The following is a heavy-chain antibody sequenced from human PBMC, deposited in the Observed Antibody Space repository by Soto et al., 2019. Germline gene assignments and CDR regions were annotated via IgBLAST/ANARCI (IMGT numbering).Heavy chain of an antibody. D-gene: IGHD5-12*01. Sequence: QVQLVQSGAEVKKPGSSVKVSCKASGGTFSSYAISWVRQAPGQGLEWMGGIIPIFGTANYAQKFQGRVTITADEATSTAYMELSSLRSEDTAVYYCARGKRGYSGYDYPNFDYWGQGTLVTVSS. V-gene: IGHV1-69*12. CDR2: IIPIFGTA. CDR1: GGTFSSYA. CDR3: ARGKRGYSGYDYPNFDY. J-gene: IGHJ4*02.